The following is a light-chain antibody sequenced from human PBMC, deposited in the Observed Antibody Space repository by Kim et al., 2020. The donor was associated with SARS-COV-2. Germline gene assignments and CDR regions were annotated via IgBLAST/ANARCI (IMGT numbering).Light chain of an antibody. CDR1: QSVNSND. Sequence: SPGDRANLSWRASQSVNSNDLVWDQQKPGQAPRIRIYGASNRATGIPDKFSGSGSGTDFTLTISRLEPEDCAVYHCQQYGNSPWTFGQGTKVDIK. CDR2: GAS. CDR3: QQYGNSPWT. V-gene: IGKV3-20*01. J-gene: IGKJ1*01.